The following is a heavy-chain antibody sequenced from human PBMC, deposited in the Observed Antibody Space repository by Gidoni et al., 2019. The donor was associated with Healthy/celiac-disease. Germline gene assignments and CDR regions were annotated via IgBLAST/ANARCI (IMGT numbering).Heavy chain of an antibody. V-gene: IGHV3-74*01. Sequence: EVQLLESGGGLVQPGGSLRLSCAASGFTFSSYWMHWVRQAPGKGLVWVSRINSDGSSTSYADSVKGRFTISRDNAKNTLYLQMNSLRAEDTAVYYCARVEGSSGYSLGIDYWGQGTLVTVSS. J-gene: IGHJ4*02. CDR2: INSDGSST. CDR1: GFTFSSYW. CDR3: ARVEGSSGYSLGIDY. D-gene: IGHD3-22*01.